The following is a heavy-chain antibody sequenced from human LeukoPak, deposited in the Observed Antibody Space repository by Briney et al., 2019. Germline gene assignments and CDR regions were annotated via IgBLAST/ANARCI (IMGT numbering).Heavy chain of an antibody. CDR1: GYTFTSYG. J-gene: IGHJ4*02. CDR3: ARGVLLWFGDLEFGY. V-gene: IGHV1-18*01. CDR2: ISAHNGNT. D-gene: IGHD3-10*01. Sequence: ASVKVSCKASGYTFTSYGISWVRQAPGQGLEWMGWISAHNGNTNYAQKLQGRVTMTTDTSTSTAYMELRSLRSDDTGVYYCARGVLLWFGDLEFGYWGQGSLVTVSS.